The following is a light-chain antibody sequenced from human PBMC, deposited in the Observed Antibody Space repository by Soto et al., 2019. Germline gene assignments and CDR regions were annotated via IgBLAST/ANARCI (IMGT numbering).Light chain of an antibody. CDR3: QQRYNWPPLA. Sequence: EIVLTQSPATLSLSPGERATLSCRASQNIGSNFLAWYQHKPGRAPRLLIYDASSRATGIPVRFSGSGSGTDFTLTISSLEPEDFAVYYCQQRYNWPPLAFGGGTKVEMK. CDR2: DAS. V-gene: IGKV3-11*01. CDR1: QNIGSN. J-gene: IGKJ4*01.